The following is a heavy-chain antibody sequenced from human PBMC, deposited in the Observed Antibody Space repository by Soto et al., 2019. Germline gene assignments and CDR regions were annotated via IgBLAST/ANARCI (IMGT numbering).Heavy chain of an antibody. D-gene: IGHD2-15*01. CDR3: ARTYCSGGVCYPGGNWFDP. V-gene: IGHV4-59*01. Sequence: PSETLSLTCTVSGVYISNYYWTWIRQPPGKGLEWIGYAYYSGSTNYNPSLKSRVTMSVDTSKNQFSLKLNSVTAADTAVYYCARTYCSGGVCYPGGNWFDPWGQGTLVTVSS. CDR1: GVYISNYY. CDR2: AYYSGST. J-gene: IGHJ5*02.